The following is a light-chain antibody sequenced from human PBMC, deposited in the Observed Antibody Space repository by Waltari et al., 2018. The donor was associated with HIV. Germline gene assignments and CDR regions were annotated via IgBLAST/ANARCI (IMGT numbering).Light chain of an antibody. Sequence: QSALTQPASVSGSPGQSITISCVASSYNRGGFTYVSWYQQHPGKAPKVIIYEVNNRPSGVSLRFSGSKSGNTASLTISGLQIEDEADYYCSSNTDTSTALFGGGTKLSVL. V-gene: IGLV2-14*01. J-gene: IGLJ2*01. CDR1: SYNRGGFTY. CDR3: SSNTDTSTAL. CDR2: EVN.